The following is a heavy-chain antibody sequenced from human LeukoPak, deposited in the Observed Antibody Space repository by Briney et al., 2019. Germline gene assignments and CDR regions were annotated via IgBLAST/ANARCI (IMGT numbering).Heavy chain of an antibody. D-gene: IGHD3-3*02. J-gene: IGHJ3*02. V-gene: IGHV1-18*01. Sequence: ASVKISCKASGYTFRQYSISWVRQAPGKGFEWMGWVSPSHTTRVYAQEFQGRVTMTADTNTNTVSMELRSLRFDDTAVYFCARDYILPLETDNGDGFAIWGQGTVVTVSS. CDR3: ARDYILPLETDNGDGFAI. CDR2: VSPSHTTR. CDR1: GYTFRQYS.